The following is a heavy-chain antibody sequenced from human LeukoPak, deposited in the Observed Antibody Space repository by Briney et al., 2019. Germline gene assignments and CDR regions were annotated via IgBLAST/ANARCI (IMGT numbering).Heavy chain of an antibody. D-gene: IGHD6-13*01. J-gene: IGHJ5*02. CDR2: ITGGGTMV. CDR1: GVTFSAFA. CDR3: AKGAGAGKVDWFDP. V-gene: IGHV3-23*01. Sequence: GGSLRLSCAASGVTFSAFAMTWVRQAPGKAPEWISSITGGGTMVVYADSVKGRFAFSRDNSRNTLYLQMDSLRAEDTAVYYCAKGAGAGKVDWFDPWGQGTQVTVSS.